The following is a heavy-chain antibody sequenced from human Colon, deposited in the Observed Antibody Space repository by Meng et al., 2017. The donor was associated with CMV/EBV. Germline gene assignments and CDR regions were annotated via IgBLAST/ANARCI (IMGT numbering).Heavy chain of an antibody. CDR1: SFSGYY. Sequence: SFSGYYWSWISQPPGKGLEWIGEINHSGRTKYNPSLKSRVTISADTSKNQFSLKLNSVTAADTAVYYCARERIVVVPAAIPDWYFDLWGHGTLVTVSS. CDR3: ARERIVVVPAAIPDWYFDL. CDR2: INHSGRT. V-gene: IGHV4-34*01. J-gene: IGHJ2*01. D-gene: IGHD2-2*01.